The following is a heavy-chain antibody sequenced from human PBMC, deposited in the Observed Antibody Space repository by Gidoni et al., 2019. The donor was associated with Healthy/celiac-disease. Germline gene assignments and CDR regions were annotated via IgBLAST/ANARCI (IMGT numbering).Heavy chain of an antibody. J-gene: IGHJ6*02. Sequence: QVQLVQSGAEVKKPGSSVKVSCKASGGTFSSYAISWVRQAPGQGLEWMGGIIPIFGTANYAQKFQGRVTITADESTSTAYMELSSLRSEDTAVYYCAREATVTEKSYYYYYYGMDVWGQGTTVTVSS. CDR3: AREATVTEKSYYYYYYGMDV. CDR2: IIPIFGTA. V-gene: IGHV1-69*01. CDR1: GGTFSSYA. D-gene: IGHD4-17*01.